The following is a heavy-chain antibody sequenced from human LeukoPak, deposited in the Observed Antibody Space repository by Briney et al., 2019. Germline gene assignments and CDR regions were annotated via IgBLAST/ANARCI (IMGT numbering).Heavy chain of an antibody. V-gene: IGHV3-30*02. CDR1: GFTFSTYG. CDR3: AKDRLAVSGDFDY. CDR2: VQYDGNNK. D-gene: IGHD6-19*01. Sequence: GGSLRLSCATSGFTFSTYGIHWVRQGPGKGLEWVTFVQYDGNNKYYADSVKGRFTISRDSSMNTVFLQMNSLRAEDTALYYCAKDRLAVSGDFDYWGQGTLVIVSS. J-gene: IGHJ4*02.